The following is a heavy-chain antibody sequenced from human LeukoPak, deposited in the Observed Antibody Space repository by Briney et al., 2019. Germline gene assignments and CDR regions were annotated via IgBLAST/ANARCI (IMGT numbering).Heavy chain of an antibody. J-gene: IGHJ4*02. V-gene: IGHV3-74*01. CDR2: INSDGSST. Sequence: GGSLRLSCAASGFTFTSYWMHWVRQAPGKGLVWVSRINSDGSSTNYADFVKGRFTISRDNAKNTLYLQMNSLGAEDTAVYYCARERNSGSYIFDYWGQGTLVTVSS. CDR3: ARERNSGSYIFDY. CDR1: GFTFTSYW. D-gene: IGHD1-26*01.